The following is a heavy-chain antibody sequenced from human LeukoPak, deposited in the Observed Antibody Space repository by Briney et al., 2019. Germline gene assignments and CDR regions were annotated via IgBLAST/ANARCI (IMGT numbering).Heavy chain of an antibody. J-gene: IGHJ3*02. V-gene: IGHV1-8*01. CDR2: MNPNSGNT. CDR3: ARAETAYGGNPGAFDI. CDR1: GYTFTSYD. Sequence: ASVKVSCKASGYTFTSYDINWVRLATGQGLEWMGWMNPNSGNTGYAQKFQGRVTMTRNTSISTAYMELSSLRSEDTAVYYCARAETAYGGNPGAFDIWGQGTMVTVSS. D-gene: IGHD4-23*01.